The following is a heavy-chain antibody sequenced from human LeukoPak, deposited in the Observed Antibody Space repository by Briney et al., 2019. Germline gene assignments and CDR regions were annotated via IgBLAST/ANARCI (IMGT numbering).Heavy chain of an antibody. CDR1: GGSFSGYY. CDR2: INHSGST. CDR3: ARFGPGTIDY. V-gene: IGHV4-34*01. D-gene: IGHD6-13*01. Sequence: SETLSLTCAVYGGSFSGYYWSWIRQPPGKGLEWIGEINHSGSTNYNPSLKSRVTISVDTSKNQFSLQLSSVTAADTAVYYCARFGPGTIDYWGQGTLVTVSS. J-gene: IGHJ4*02.